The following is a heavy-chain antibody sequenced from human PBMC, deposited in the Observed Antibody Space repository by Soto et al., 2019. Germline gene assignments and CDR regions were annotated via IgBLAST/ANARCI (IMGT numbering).Heavy chain of an antibody. CDR2: ISTTSTYI. CDR3: TRDYVMDV. CDR1: GFTFGGDS. V-gene: IGHV3-21*01. J-gene: IGHJ6*02. Sequence: PGGSLRLSCAASGFTFGGDSMNWVRQAPGKGLEWVSSISTTSTYIYYADSVKGRFTISRDNANNSLHLQMNSLRAEDTAVYYCTRDYVMDVWGQGTTVTVSS.